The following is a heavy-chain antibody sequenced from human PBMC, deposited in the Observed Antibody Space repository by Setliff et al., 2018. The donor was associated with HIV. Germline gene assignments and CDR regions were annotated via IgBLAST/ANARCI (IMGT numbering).Heavy chain of an antibody. V-gene: IGHV3-9*01. CDR3: ARDQNTMVRGVNIFDY. D-gene: IGHD3-10*01. CDR2: ISWNSGNM. J-gene: IGHJ4*02. CDR1: GFAFEDYS. Sequence: LRLSCTPSGFAFEDYSMYWVRQAPGKGLEWVSGISWNSGNMDYADSVKGRFTMFRDNSKNTLYLQMNSLRGDDTAVYYCARDQNTMVRGVNIFDYWGQGTLVTVSS.